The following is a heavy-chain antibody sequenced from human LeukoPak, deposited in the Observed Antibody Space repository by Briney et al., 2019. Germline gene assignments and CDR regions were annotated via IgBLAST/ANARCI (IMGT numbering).Heavy chain of an antibody. V-gene: IGHV3-30-3*01. J-gene: IGHJ3*02. D-gene: IGHD2-8*01. Sequence: GRSLRLSCAASGFTFSSYAMHWVRQAPGKGLEWVAVISYDGSNKYYADSVKGRFTISRDNSKNTLYLQMNSLRAEDTAVYYCASAGVNDAFDIWGQGTMVTVSS. CDR1: GFTFSSYA. CDR3: ASAGVNDAFDI. CDR2: ISYDGSNK.